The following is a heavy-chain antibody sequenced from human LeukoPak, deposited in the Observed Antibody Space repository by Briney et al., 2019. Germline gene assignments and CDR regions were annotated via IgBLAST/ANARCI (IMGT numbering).Heavy chain of an antibody. J-gene: IGHJ4*02. D-gene: IGHD2-2*01. CDR1: EFTFSSYA. V-gene: IGHV3-23*01. CDR2: ISDSGGST. CDR3: AKDRRACSSSSCYYRFDY. Sequence: GGSLRLSCAASEFTFSSYAMSWVRQAPGKGLEWVSAISDSGGSTYYADSVKGRFSVSRDNSKNTMYLQMNSLRAEDTAVYYCAKDRRACSSSSCYYRFDYWGQGTLVTVSS.